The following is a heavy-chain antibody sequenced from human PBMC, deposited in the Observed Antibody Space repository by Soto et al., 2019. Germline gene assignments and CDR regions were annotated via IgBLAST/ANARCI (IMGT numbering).Heavy chain of an antibody. CDR3: ARDRTRLVPAGVGLYYYMDV. J-gene: IGHJ6*03. CDR2: IYYSGST. CDR1: GGSISSGGYY. Sequence: QVQLQESGPGLVKPSQTLSLTCTVSGGSISSGGYYWSWIRQHPGKGLEWIGYIYYSGSTYYNPSLKRRVTISVDTSKNQFSLKLSSVTAADTAVYYCARDRTRLVPAGVGLYYYMDVWGKWTTVTVSS. V-gene: IGHV4-31*03. D-gene: IGHD2-2*01.